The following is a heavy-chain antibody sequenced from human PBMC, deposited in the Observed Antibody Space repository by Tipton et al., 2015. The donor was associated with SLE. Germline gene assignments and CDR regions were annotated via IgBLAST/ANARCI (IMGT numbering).Heavy chain of an antibody. CDR2: ISSSSSYI. V-gene: IGHV3-21*01. CDR1: GFTFSSYS. Sequence: SLKLSCAASGFTFSSYSMNWVRQAPGKGLEWVSSISSSSSYIYYADSVKGRFTISRDNAKNSLYLQMNSLRAEDTAVYYCAREGGLDAFDIWGQGTMVTVSS. J-gene: IGHJ3*02. CDR3: AREGGLDAFDI. D-gene: IGHD1-26*01.